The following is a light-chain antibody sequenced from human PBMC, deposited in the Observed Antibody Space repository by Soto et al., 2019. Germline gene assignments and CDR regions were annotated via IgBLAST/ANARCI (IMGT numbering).Light chain of an antibody. CDR1: QSVSSSY. CDR2: GAT. Sequence: EIVLTQSPGAPSLSLGQRATLSCRASQSVSSSYLAWYQQKPGQAPRLLIYGATRRATGIPDRFSGSGSGSDFTLTISRLEPEDFAVYYCQQYGTLGQGTKVDIK. CDR3: QQYGT. V-gene: IGKV3-20*01. J-gene: IGKJ1*01.